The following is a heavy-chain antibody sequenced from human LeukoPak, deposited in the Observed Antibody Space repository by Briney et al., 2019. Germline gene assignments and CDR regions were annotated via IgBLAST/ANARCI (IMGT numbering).Heavy chain of an antibody. CDR2: INHRGST. CDR1: GYSISTDYY. CDR3: ARVGDTSGYYQHFDY. Sequence: SETLSLTCSVSGYSISTDYYWGWIRPAPGKGLERIGIINHRGSTNYNPSLKSRVTISPDTSKNQFSLKLSSVTAADTAVYYCARVGDTSGYYQHFDYWGQGTLVTVSS. V-gene: IGHV4-38-2*02. D-gene: IGHD3-22*01. J-gene: IGHJ4*01.